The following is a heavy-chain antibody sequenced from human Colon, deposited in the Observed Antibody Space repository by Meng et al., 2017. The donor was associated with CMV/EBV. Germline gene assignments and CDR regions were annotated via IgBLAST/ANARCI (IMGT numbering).Heavy chain of an antibody. J-gene: IGHJ6*02. Sequence: SVKVSCKASGGTFSSYAISWVRQAPRQGLEWMGGIIPIFGTANYAQKFQGRVTITTDESTSTAYMELSSLRSEDTAVYYCARDPTYYYGSGSYYNGNYYYYGMDVWGQGTTVTSP. CDR3: ARDPTYYYGSGSYYNGNYYYYGMDV. V-gene: IGHV1-69*05. D-gene: IGHD3-10*01. CDR1: GGTFSSYA. CDR2: IIPIFGTA.